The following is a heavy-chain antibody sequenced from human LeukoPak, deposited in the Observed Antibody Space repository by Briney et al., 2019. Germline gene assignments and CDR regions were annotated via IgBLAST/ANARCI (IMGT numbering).Heavy chain of an antibody. D-gene: IGHD3-10*01. Sequence: PSETLSLTCAVYGGSFSDYYWTWIRQPPGKGLEWIGYIYYSGSTNYNPSLKSRVTISVDTSKNQFSLKLSSVTAADTAVYYCARSRGDYGSGIWWFDPWGQGTLVTVSS. J-gene: IGHJ5*02. CDR2: IYYSGST. CDR1: GGSFSDYY. V-gene: IGHV4-59*01. CDR3: ARSRGDYGSGIWWFDP.